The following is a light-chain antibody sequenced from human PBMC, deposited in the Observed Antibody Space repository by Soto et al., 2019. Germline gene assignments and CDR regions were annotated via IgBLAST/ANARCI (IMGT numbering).Light chain of an antibody. CDR1: SSNIGSNT. CDR2: SNN. CDR3: AVSDDTLNGYYV. Sequence: QSVLTLPPSASGTPGQRVTISCSGSSSNIGSNTVNWYQQLPGTAPKLLIYSNNQRPSGVPDRFSGSKSGTSASLAISGLQSADEADYYCAVSDDTLNGYYVFGTGTQVTVL. V-gene: IGLV1-44*01. J-gene: IGLJ1*01.